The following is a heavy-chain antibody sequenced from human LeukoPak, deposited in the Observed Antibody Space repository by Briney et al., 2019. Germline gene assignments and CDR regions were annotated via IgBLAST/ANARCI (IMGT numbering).Heavy chain of an antibody. V-gene: IGHV3-48*03. CDR2: ISSSGSTI. Sequence: GGSLRLSCAASGFTFSSYEMNWVRQAPGKGLEWVSYISSSGSTIYYADSVKGRFTISRDNAKNSLYLQMSSLRAEDTAVYYCARATMVRGPYYYYYGMDVWGQGTTVTVSS. J-gene: IGHJ6*02. CDR1: GFTFSSYE. D-gene: IGHD3-10*01. CDR3: ARATMVRGPYYYYYGMDV.